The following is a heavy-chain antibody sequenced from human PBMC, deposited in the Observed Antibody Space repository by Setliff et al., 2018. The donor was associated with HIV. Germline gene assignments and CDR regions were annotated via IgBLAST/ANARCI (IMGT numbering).Heavy chain of an antibody. D-gene: IGHD1-1*01. CDR1: GFIFSNYF. Sequence: PGGSLRLSCATSGFIFSNYFMTWVRQAPGKGLGWVSPISGSGDTTNYSNPVKGRFTISRDTSKNTLYLEMNSLRGEDTALYYCASARIPTGGTSTSLDFWGQGALVTVSS. J-gene: IGHJ4*02. CDR2: ISGSGDTT. CDR3: ASARIPTGGTSTSLDF. V-gene: IGHV3-23*01.